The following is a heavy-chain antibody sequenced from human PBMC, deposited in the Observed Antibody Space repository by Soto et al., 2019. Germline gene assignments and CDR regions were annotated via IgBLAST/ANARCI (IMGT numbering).Heavy chain of an antibody. V-gene: IGHV1-8*03. CDR3: ATAYSSSLNWFDP. D-gene: IGHD6-13*01. J-gene: IGHJ5*02. CDR2: MNPNSGNT. Sequence: VKAACKASGYTFTRYDINGVRQATGQGLEWMGWMNPNSGNTGYAQKFQGRVTITADESTSTAYMELSSLRSEDTAVYYCATAYSSSLNWFDPWGQGTLVTVSS. CDR1: GYTFTRYD.